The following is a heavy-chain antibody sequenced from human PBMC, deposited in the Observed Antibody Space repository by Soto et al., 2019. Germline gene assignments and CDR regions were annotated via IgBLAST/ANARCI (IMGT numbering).Heavy chain of an antibody. Sequence: GGSLRLSCSASGFTFSNYAMHWVRQAPGKGLEWVAVISYDRSNKYYADSVKGRFTISRDNSKNTLSLQMNSLRAEDAAVYSCARDVIYYDSSGYYETPGGLDYWGQGTLVTVSS. CDR1: GFTFSNYA. CDR2: ISYDRSNK. CDR3: ARDVIYYDSSGYYETPGGLDY. D-gene: IGHD3-22*01. V-gene: IGHV3-30-3*01. J-gene: IGHJ4*02.